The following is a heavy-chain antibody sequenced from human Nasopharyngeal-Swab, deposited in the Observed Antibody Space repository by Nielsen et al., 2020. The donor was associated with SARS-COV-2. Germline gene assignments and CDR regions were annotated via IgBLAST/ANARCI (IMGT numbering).Heavy chain of an antibody. CDR1: GFTFSRYG. CDR3: ARDKVVVVPAAIYYYGMDV. V-gene: IGHV3-30*03. J-gene: IGHJ6*02. CDR2: TSYQGSNT. Sequence: GESLKISCVASGFTFSRYGMHWVRQAPGKGLEWVAITSYQGSNTYYADSVKGRFTISRDNAKNTLYLQMNSLRAEDTAVYYCARDKVVVVPAAIYYYGMDVWGQGTTVTVSS. D-gene: IGHD2-2*01.